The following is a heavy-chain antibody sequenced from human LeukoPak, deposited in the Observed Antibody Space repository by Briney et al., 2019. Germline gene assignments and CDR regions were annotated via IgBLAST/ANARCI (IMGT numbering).Heavy chain of an antibody. CDR3: SGHSSDWSCDY. CDR1: GGSLSSYY. Sequence: PSETLSLTCTVSGGSLSSYYWSWIRQPPGKGLEWIAYISNSGSTYYNPSLKSRVTMSAHTSKNQFSLMRTSVTAAYTALFYFSGHSSDWSCDYWGQGTLVSVSS. D-gene: IGHD6-19*01. J-gene: IGHJ4*02. V-gene: IGHV4-59*12. CDR2: ISNSGST.